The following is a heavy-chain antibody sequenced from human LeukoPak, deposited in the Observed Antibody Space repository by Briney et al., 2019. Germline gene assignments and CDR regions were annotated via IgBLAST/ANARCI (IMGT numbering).Heavy chain of an antibody. D-gene: IGHD3-22*01. V-gene: IGHV3-30*02. CDR2: IRYDGSNK. Sequence: GGSLRLSCAASGFTFSSYGMHWVRQAPGRGLEWVAFIRYDGSNKYYADSVKGRFTISRDNSKNTLYLQMNRLRAEDTAVYYCAKDRGYYDSSGYDGFEYWGQGTLVTVSS. CDR1: GFTFSSYG. CDR3: AKDRGYYDSSGYDGFEY. J-gene: IGHJ4*02.